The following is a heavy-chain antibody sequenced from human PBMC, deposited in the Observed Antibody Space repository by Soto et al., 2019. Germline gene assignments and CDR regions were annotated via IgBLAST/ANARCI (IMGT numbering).Heavy chain of an antibody. V-gene: IGHV3-48*02. J-gene: IGHJ4*01. CDR2: ITSDERTI. Sequence: EVQLVESGVGLVQPGGSLGLSCSASGFTFRVYSMNWVRQAPGKGLEWVSYITSDERTIHYADSVKGRFTISRDNAKNSVYLQMTSLRDEDTAVYYCARSVEGHFDFWGQGILVTVSS. CDR3: ARSVEGHFDF. CDR1: GFTFRVYS. D-gene: IGHD6-19*01.